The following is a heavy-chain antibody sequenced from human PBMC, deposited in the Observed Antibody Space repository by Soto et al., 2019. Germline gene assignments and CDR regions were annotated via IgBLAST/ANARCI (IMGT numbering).Heavy chain of an antibody. V-gene: IGHV3-74*01. CDR3: ARDHNHYYHSRDYYGMDV. D-gene: IGHD3-22*01. J-gene: IGHJ6*02. CDR2: INSDGSST. CDR1: GVTFSSYW. Sequence: GGSLRVSCTASGVTFSSYWMHWCRQAPGKGLVWVSRINSDGSSTSYADSVKGRFTISRDNAKNTLYLQMNGLRAEDTAVYYCARDHNHYYHSRDYYGMDVWGQGTTVTVSS.